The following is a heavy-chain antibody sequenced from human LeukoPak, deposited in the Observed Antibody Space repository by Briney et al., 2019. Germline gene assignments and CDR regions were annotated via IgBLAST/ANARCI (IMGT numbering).Heavy chain of an antibody. CDR2: IWYDGSNK. V-gene: IGHV3-33*08. Sequence: GRSLRLSCAASGFTFSSYGMHWVRQAPGKGLEWVAVIWYDGSNKYYADSVKGRFTISRDNSKNTLYLQMNSLRAEDTAVYYCARDPIAAVRFDYWGQGTLVTVSS. CDR3: ARDPIAAVRFDY. CDR1: GFTFSSYG. J-gene: IGHJ4*02. D-gene: IGHD6-13*01.